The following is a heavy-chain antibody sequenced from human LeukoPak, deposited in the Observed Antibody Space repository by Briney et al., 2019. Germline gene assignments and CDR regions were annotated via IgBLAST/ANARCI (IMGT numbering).Heavy chain of an antibody. CDR3: TTEVKGYSYGSYYYYYYMDV. D-gene: IGHD5-18*01. CDR1: GFTFSNAW. V-gene: IGHV3-15*01. Sequence: GSLRLSCAASGFTFSNAWMSWVRQAPGKGLEWVGRIKSKTDGGTTDYAAPVKGRFTISRDDSKNTLYLQMNSLKTEDTAVYYCTTEVKGYSYGSYYYYYYMDVWGKGTTVTISS. J-gene: IGHJ6*03. CDR2: IKSKTDGGTT.